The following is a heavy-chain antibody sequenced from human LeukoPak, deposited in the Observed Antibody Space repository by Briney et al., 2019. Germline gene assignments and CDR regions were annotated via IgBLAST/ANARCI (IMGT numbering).Heavy chain of an antibody. CDR3: ASTSGMAAAGRGYYFDY. D-gene: IGHD6-13*01. Sequence: GGSLRLSCAASGFTASSNSMSWVRQAPGKGLEWVSVIYSGGSTYYADSVKGRFTISRDNSKNTLYLQMNSLRAEDTAVYYCASTSGMAAAGRGYYFDYWGQGTLVTVSS. CDR2: IYSGGST. V-gene: IGHV3-53*01. J-gene: IGHJ4*02. CDR1: GFTASSNS.